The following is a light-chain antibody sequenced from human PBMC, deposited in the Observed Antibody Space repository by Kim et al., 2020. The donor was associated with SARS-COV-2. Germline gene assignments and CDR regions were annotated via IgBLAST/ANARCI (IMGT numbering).Light chain of an antibody. J-gene: IGKJ4*01. Sequence: LSTGERATRSCRASQSVSSYLTWYQQKPGQAPRLLIYDASNRATGIPARFSGSGSGTDFTLTISSLEPEDFAVYYCQQRTNFPLTFGGGTKVDIK. CDR1: QSVSSY. CDR2: DAS. V-gene: IGKV3-11*01. CDR3: QQRTNFPLT.